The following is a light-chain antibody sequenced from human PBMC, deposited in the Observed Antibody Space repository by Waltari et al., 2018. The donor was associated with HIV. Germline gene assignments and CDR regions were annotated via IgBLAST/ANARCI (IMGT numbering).Light chain of an antibody. CDR3: LLSFNGVVV. CDR1: TGAVTSGHC. J-gene: IGLJ2*01. V-gene: IGLV7-46*01. CDR2: DTS. Sequence: QAVVTQEPSLTVSPGGPVTLTCASSTGAVTSGHCPSWFQRRPGQAPKTPLYDTSNRHSWTTARFSGALLGDKAALTLTGAQYEDEADYFCLLSFNGVVVFGGGTSLTVL.